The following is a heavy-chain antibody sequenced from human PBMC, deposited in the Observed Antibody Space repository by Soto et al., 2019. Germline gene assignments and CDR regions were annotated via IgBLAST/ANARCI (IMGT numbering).Heavy chain of an antibody. J-gene: IGHJ4*02. CDR2: IKQDGSEK. Sequence: GGSLRLSCIESAITFKRYWMIWVRQAPGKGLEYVADIKQDGSEKNYVDSVKGRFTISRDNAKNSLSLQMNGLRVEDTAMHYCGRSSKGWYRFHYWGQGILVTVSS. CDR3: GRSSKGWYRFHY. D-gene: IGHD6-19*01. CDR1: AITFKRYW. V-gene: IGHV3-7*01.